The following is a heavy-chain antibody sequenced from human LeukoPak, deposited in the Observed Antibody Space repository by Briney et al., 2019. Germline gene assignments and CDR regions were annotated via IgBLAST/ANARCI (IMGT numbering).Heavy chain of an antibody. J-gene: IGHJ6*02. Sequence: GGSLRLSCAASGFSFNTYAMSWVRQAPGKGLEWVSAISNTGGSTYYADSVKGRFTISRDNAKNSLYLQMNSLRAEDTAVYYCARDWSWGYYYYYGMDVWGQGTTVTVSS. D-gene: IGHD3-3*01. CDR3: ARDWSWGYYYYYGMDV. CDR2: ISNTGGST. V-gene: IGHV3-23*01. CDR1: GFSFNTYA.